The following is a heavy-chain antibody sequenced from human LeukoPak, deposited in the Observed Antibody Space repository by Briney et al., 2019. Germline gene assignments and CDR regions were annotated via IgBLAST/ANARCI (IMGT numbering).Heavy chain of an antibody. J-gene: IGHJ4*02. D-gene: IGHD6-19*01. CDR2: ISSSGSTI. CDR3: ARVGSGEGMD. CDR1: GFTFSSYE. Sequence: GGSLRLSCAATGFTFSSYEMNWVRQAPGKGLEWVSYISSSGSTIYYADSVKGRFTISRDNAKKSLYLQMNSRRGEDTAVYYGARVGSGEGMDWGQGTLVTVSS. V-gene: IGHV3-48*03.